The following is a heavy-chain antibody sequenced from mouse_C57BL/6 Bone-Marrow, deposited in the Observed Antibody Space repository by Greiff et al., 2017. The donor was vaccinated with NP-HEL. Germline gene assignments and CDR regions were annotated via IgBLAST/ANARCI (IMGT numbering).Heavy chain of an antibody. Sequence: EVLLQQSGPVLVKPGASVKMSCKASGYTFTDYYMNWVKQSHGKSLEWIGVINPYNGGTSYNQKFKGKATLTVDKSSSTAYMELNSLTSEDSAVYYCARSSNYDFDYWGQGTTLTVSS. D-gene: IGHD2-5*01. J-gene: IGHJ2*01. CDR1: GYTFTDYY. CDR2: INPYNGGT. CDR3: ARSSNYDFDY. V-gene: IGHV1-19*01.